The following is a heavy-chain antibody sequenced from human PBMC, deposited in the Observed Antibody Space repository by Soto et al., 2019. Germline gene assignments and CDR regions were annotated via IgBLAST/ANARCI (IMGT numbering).Heavy chain of an antibody. CDR3: ARMSSIAAPSPYGMDV. CDR2: IDWDDDK. V-gene: IGHV2-70*01. D-gene: IGHD6-6*01. J-gene: IGHJ6*02. CDR1: GFSLSTSGMC. Sequence: VSGPTLVNPTQTLTLTCTFSGFSLSTSGMCVSWIRQPPGKALEWLALIDWDDDKYYSTSLKTRLTISKDTSKNQVVLTMTNMDPVDTATYYCARMSSIAAPSPYGMDVWGQGTTVTVSS.